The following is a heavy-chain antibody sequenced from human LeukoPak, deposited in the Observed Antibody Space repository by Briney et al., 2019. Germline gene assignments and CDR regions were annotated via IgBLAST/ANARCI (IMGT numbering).Heavy chain of an antibody. CDR2: INPNSGGT. D-gene: IGHD6-19*01. J-gene: IGHJ4*02. CDR3: ARGGSSSGWLISYYFDY. CDR1: GYTFTGYY. Sequence: GASVKVSCKASGYTFTGYYMHWVRQAPGQGLEWMGWINPNSGGTNYAQKFQGRVTMTRDTSISTAYMELSRLRSDDTAVYYCARGGSSSGWLISYYFDYWGQETLVTVSS. V-gene: IGHV1-2*02.